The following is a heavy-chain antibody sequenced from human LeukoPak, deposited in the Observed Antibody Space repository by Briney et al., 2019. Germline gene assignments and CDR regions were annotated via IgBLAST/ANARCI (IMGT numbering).Heavy chain of an antibody. D-gene: IGHD4-17*01. CDR1: GASFTSYY. J-gene: IGHJ4*02. Sequence: SETLSLTCGVSGASFTSYYWSWIRQTPGKGLEWIGEVNHSGYTNMNPSLKSRVTISVDTSKNQFSLMMTSVTAADTAVYFCARMTTGHDYWGQGTLVTVSS. CDR3: ARMTTGHDY. CDR2: VNHSGYT. V-gene: IGHV4-34*01.